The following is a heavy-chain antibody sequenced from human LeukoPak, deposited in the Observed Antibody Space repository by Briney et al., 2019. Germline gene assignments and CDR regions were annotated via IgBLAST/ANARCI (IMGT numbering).Heavy chain of an antibody. CDR2: IYYSGST. D-gene: IGHD6-13*01. V-gene: IGHV4-59*01. Sequence: PSETLSLTCTVFGASISFYYWSWIRQPPGKGLEWIGYIYYSGSTNYNPSLKSRVTMSIDTSKNHFSLNLNSVTAADTAIYYCALDSSGWSDDSFDIWGQGTMVTVSS. CDR3: ALDSSGWSDDSFDI. CDR1: GASISFYY. J-gene: IGHJ3*02.